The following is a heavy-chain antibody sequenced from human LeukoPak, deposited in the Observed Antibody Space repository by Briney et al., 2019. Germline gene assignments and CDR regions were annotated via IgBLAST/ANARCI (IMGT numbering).Heavy chain of an antibody. D-gene: IGHD2-2*01. CDR3: ARFSRSYCSSTGCSKYFDY. CDR2: ISINVDNT. V-gene: IGHV3-23*01. CDR1: GFTFTSYA. J-gene: IGHJ4*02. Sequence: QSGGSLRLSCAASGFTFTSYAMSWVRQAPGKGLEWVSGISINVDNTYYADSVKGRFTISRDNSKSTLFLQMNSLRAEDTAVYYCARFSRSYCSSTGCSKYFDYWGQGTLVTVSS.